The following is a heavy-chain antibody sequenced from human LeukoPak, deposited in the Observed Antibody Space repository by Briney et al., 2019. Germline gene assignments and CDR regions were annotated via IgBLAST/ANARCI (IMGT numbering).Heavy chain of an antibody. CDR1: GFTFSSYW. CDR2: VSSDGRST. V-gene: IGHV3-74*01. CDR3: ARDQLYCSGGICYFYY. J-gene: IGHJ4*02. Sequence: GGSLRLSCAASGFTFSSYWMHWVRQAPGKGLVWVSRVSSDGRSTSSADSVKGRFSISRDNAKNTLYLQMNGLRTEDTAVYYCARDQLYCSGGICYFYYWGQGTLVTVSS. D-gene: IGHD2-15*01.